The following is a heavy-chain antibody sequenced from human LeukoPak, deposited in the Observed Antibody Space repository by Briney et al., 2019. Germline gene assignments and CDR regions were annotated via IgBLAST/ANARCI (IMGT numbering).Heavy chain of an antibody. J-gene: IGHJ4*02. CDR2: INDNGDST. CDR1: GFTFSSCS. V-gene: IGHV3-64D*06. D-gene: IGHD5-18*01. CDR3: VRRMDTIDF. Sequence: GGSLRLSCLASGFTFSSCSMHWVRQAPGKGLEYVSAINDNGDSTYYADSVKGRFTISRDNSKSTLYLQMSSLRPEDTALYYCVRRMDTIDFWGQGTLVTVSS.